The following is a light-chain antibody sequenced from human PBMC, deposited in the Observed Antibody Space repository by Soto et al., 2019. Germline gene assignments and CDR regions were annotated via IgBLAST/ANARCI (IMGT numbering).Light chain of an antibody. CDR3: CSFAGSYSYV. CDR1: SSDVGTHGY. CDR2: DVA. J-gene: IGLJ1*01. Sequence: QSVLTQPPSASGSPGQSVTISCTGTSSDVGTHGYVSWYQQHAGKAPKLMIYDVAERPAGVPDRFSGSKSGNTASLTISGLQAEDEADYSCCSFAGSYSYVFGGGTKLTVL. V-gene: IGLV2-8*01.